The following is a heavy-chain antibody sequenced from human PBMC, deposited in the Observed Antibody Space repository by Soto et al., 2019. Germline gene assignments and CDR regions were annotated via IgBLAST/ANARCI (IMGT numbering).Heavy chain of an antibody. D-gene: IGHD2-15*01. V-gene: IGHV3-30-3*01. CDR3: ARAGCDGGTCYTLVGLRYVMDA. CDR2: VSYDGNNK. CDR1: GFTFSNYA. J-gene: IGHJ6*02. Sequence: QVQLVESGGGVVQPGRSLRLSCAASGFTFSNYAMYWVRQAPGKGLEWVAVVSYDGNNKYYADSVKGRFTISRDNSKNTLYLQMNSVRAEDTAVYYCARAGCDGGTCYTLVGLRYVMDAWGQGTTVTVSS.